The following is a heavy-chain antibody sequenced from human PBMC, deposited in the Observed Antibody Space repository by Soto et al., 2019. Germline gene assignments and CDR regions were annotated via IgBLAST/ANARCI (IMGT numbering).Heavy chain of an antibody. CDR3: ARDFRTHSHGLDV. D-gene: IGHD1-26*01. CDR2: INPNSGAT. CDR1: GYTFTGPY. V-gene: IGHV1-2*02. Sequence: GASVKVSCKASGYTFTGPYIHWVRQAPGQGLEWMGWINPNSGATDFAQDFQGRVTMTRDTSISTVYMELNSLRSDDTGVYYCARDFRTHSHGLDVWGQGTAVTVS. J-gene: IGHJ6*02.